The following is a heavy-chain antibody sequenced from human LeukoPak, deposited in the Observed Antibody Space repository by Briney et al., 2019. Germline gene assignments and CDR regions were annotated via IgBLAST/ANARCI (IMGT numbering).Heavy chain of an antibody. V-gene: IGHV3-53*01. CDR1: GFTVSSNY. J-gene: IGHJ4*02. CDR2: IYSGGST. CDR3: AMHPFTSNLIGRFDY. Sequence: GGSLRLSCAASGFTVSSNYMSWVRQAPGKGLEWVSVIYSGGSTYYADSVKGRFTISRDNSKNTLYLQMTSLRAEDTAVYYCAMHPFTSNLIGRFDYWGQGTLVTVSS.